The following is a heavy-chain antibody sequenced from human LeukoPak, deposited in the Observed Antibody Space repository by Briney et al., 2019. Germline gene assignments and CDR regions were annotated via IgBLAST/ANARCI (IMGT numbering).Heavy chain of an antibody. V-gene: IGHV4-4*09. Sequence: SETLSLTCTVSGDSFSAYYWSWIRQPPGRGLEWIGYIYSSGNTNYNPSLKSRVTISVGTSKKQHSLKLTSVTAADTAVYYCAIHANVDISSFMDVWGKGTTVTVSS. D-gene: IGHD2-8*01. J-gene: IGHJ6*03. CDR2: IYSSGNT. CDR1: GDSFSAYY. CDR3: AIHANVDISSFMDV.